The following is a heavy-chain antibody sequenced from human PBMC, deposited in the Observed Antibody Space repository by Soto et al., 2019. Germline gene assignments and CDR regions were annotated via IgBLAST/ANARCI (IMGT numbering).Heavy chain of an antibody. D-gene: IGHD2-2*01. V-gene: IGHV3-48*03. CDR2: IHPAGQPI. J-gene: IGHJ3*01. Sequence: EVQLVESGGGLVQPGGSLRLSCVASGFTFSSSEMYWVRQAPGKGLEWVSYIHPAGQPIFYADSVKGRFTISRDNAKNSLYLHMHSLRDEDTAVYYCARRGSSWGQGTMVTVSS. CDR3: ARRGSS. CDR1: GFTFSSSE.